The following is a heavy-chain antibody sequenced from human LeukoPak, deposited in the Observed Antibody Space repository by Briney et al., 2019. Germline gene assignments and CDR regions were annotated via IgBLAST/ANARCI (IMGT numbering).Heavy chain of an antibody. Sequence: ASVKVSCKASGYTFTGYYMYWVRQAPGQGLEWMGWINPNSGGTNYAQKFQGRVTITRNTSISTAYMELSSLRSEDTAVYYCARGRSGRLWFGALSIGRGRRHWFDPWGQGTLVTVSS. D-gene: IGHD3-10*01. V-gene: IGHV1-2*02. J-gene: IGHJ5*02. CDR2: INPNSGGT. CDR1: GYTFTGYY. CDR3: ARGRSGRLWFGALSIGRGRRHWFDP.